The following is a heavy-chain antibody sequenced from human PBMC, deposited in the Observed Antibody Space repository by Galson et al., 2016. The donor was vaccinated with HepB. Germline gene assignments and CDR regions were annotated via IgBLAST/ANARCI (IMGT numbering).Heavy chain of an antibody. Sequence: SVKVSCKASGGTINDYGFSWVRQAPGQGLEWMGGIVPVFGSPNYALKFRDRVTITADESASTVYMELSGLRSEDTAVYYCARDTHWDIYVYMDVWGKGTTVTVSS. D-gene: IGHD3-10*02. CDR3: ARDTHWDIYVYMDV. CDR1: GGTINDYG. J-gene: IGHJ6*03. CDR2: IVPVFGSP. V-gene: IGHV1-69*13.